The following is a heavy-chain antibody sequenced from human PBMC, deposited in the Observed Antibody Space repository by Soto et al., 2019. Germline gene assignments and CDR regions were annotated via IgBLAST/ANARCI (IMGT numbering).Heavy chain of an antibody. D-gene: IGHD6-19*01. CDR3: ARGFSSVYMDA. CDR2: IYSSGSA. J-gene: IGHJ6*03. CDR1: GDSVSSGGYY. V-gene: IGHV4-61*08. Sequence: PSETLSLTCTVSGDSVSSGGYYWSWIRQPPGKGLEWIGYIYSSGSANYNPSLKSRVTISRDTSKNQISLKVASVTAADTAGYYCARGFSSVYMDASGQVPTVTVSS.